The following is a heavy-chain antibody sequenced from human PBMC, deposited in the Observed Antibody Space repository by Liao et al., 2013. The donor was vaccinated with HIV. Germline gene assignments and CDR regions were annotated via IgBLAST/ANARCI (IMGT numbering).Heavy chain of an antibody. V-gene: IGHV4-39*07. CDR1: GGSISSSSYY. CDR2: IYYSGST. Sequence: QVQLQQWGPGLVKPSETLSLTCTVSGGSISSSSYYWGWIRQPPGKGLEWIGSIYYSGSTYYNPSLRSRLTISGDTSKNQFSLSLTSVTAADTAVYYCARVPARSSYYFDYWGQGTLVTVSS. CDR3: ARVPARSSYYFDY. J-gene: IGHJ4*02.